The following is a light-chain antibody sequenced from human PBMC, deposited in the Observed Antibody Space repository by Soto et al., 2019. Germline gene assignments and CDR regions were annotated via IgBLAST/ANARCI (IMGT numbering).Light chain of an antibody. CDR3: QHYNNWPLT. CDR1: QSVSSK. V-gene: IGKV3-15*01. J-gene: IGKJ4*01. Sequence: IVMTQSPATLSVSPGERATLSCRASQSVSSKLAWYQQKPGQAPRLLIYGASTRATGIPARFSGSGSGTEFTLTISSLQSEDFAVYYCQHYNNWPLTFGGGTKVDIK. CDR2: GAS.